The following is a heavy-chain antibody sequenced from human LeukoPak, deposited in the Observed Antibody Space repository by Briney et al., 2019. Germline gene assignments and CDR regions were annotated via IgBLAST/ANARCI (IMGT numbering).Heavy chain of an antibody. Sequence: LAGGSLRLSCAASGFTFSSYNMNWVRQAPGKGLEWVSAISGSSGSTYYADSVKGRFTISRDNSKNTLYLQMNSLRAEDTAVYYCAKAVAARPYYYYGMDVWGQGTTVTVSS. CDR3: AKAVAARPYYYYGMDV. J-gene: IGHJ6*02. CDR1: GFTFSSYN. CDR2: ISGSSGST. D-gene: IGHD6-6*01. V-gene: IGHV3-23*01.